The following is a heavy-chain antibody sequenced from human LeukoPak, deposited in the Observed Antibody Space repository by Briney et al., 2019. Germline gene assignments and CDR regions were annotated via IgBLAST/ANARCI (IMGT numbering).Heavy chain of an antibody. CDR3: ARDELWFAVY. Sequence: PGGSLRLSCAASGFTFSSYGMSWVRQAPGKGLEWVSAISGSGGSTYYADSVKGRFTISRDNAKNSLYLQMNSLRAEDTAVYYCARDELWFAVYWGQGTLVTVSS. V-gene: IGHV3-23*01. J-gene: IGHJ4*02. D-gene: IGHD3-10*01. CDR1: GFTFSSYG. CDR2: ISGSGGST.